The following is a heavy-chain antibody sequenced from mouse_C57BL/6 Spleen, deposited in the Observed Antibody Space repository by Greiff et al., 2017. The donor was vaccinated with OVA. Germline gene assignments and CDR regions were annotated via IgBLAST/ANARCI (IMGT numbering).Heavy chain of an antibody. J-gene: IGHJ2*01. CDR3: ARGYYGSRYDY. CDR2: IDPSDSYT. D-gene: IGHD1-1*01. V-gene: IGHV1-69*01. Sequence: QVQLQQPGAELVMPGASVKLSCKASGYTFTSYWMHWVKQRPGQGLEWIGEIDPSDSYTNYNQKFKGKSTLTVDKSSSTAYMQLSSLTSEDSAVYYCARGYYGSRYDYGGKDTTLTVPT. CDR1: GYTFTSYW.